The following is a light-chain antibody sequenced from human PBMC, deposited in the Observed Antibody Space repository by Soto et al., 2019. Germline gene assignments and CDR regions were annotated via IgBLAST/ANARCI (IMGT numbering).Light chain of an antibody. J-gene: IGKJ3*01. CDR3: QQGNSFPFT. CDR2: AAS. Sequence: DIQMTQSPASVSASVGDRVTMTCRANQGIGSWLAWYQQKPGKAPKLLIYAASSLHSGVPSRFSGSGSGTDFTLTISSLQPEDFATYYCQQGNSFPFTFGPGTKVDIK. CDR1: QGIGSW. V-gene: IGKV1-12*01.